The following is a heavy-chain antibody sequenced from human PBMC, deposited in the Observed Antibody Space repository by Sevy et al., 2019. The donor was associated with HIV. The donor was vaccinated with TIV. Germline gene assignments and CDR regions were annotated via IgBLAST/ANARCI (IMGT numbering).Heavy chain of an antibody. D-gene: IGHD2-8*01. CDR2: LSFGCGKI. CDR1: GFNFNIYS. V-gene: IGHV3-23*01. J-gene: IGHJ4*02. Sequence: GGSLRLSCAVSGFNFNIYSMSWVRQAPGKGLEWVSTLSFGCGKINYADSVKGRFIISRDDPKNTLYLQMNSLRAEETAVYCCAREGCTRPHDYWGQGTLVTVSS. CDR3: AREGCTRPHDY.